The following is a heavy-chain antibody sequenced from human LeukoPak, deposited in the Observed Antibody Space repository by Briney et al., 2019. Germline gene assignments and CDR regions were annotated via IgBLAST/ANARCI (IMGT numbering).Heavy chain of an antibody. CDR2: ISSSGNVV. D-gene: IGHD6-13*01. J-gene: IGHJ5*02. CDR1: GFIFSSYE. Sequence: PGGSLRLSCAASGFIFSSYEMNWVRQAPGKGLDYISYISSSGNVVNYEDSVKGRFTISRDNAKNSLYLQMNSLRVEDTAVYYCARGVYDNRSQYDWFDPWGQGTLVTVSS. CDR3: ARGVYDNRSQYDWFDP. V-gene: IGHV3-48*03.